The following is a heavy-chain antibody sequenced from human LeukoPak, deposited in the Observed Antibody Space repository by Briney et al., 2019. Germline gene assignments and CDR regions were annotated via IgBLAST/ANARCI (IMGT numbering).Heavy chain of an antibody. J-gene: IGHJ3*02. CDR1: GYSISSGYY. D-gene: IGHD3-22*01. Sequence: PSETLSLTCVVSGYSISSGYYWGWIRQPPGKGLEWIGSIYHSGSPYYNPSLKSRVTISVDTSKNQFPLRLSSVTAADTAVYYCARSYYYHSSGYYYGDAIDIWGQGTMVTVSS. V-gene: IGHV4-38-2*01. CDR2: IYHSGSP. CDR3: ARSYYYHSSGYYYGDAIDI.